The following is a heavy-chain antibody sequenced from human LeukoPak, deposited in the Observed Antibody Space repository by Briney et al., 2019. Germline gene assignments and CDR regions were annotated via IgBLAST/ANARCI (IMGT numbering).Heavy chain of an antibody. CDR2: MGSNSGDT. D-gene: IGHD7-27*01. CDR3: VRGPPNWGFDY. J-gene: IGHJ4*02. V-gene: IGHV1-8*02. CDR1: GGTFSSYA. Sequence: GSSVKVSCKASGGTFSSYAISWVRQAPGQGLEWMGWMGSNSGDTGYAQKFQDRVTMTRDTFISTAYMELNNVRSEDTAVYYCVRGPPNWGFDYWGLGTLVTVSS.